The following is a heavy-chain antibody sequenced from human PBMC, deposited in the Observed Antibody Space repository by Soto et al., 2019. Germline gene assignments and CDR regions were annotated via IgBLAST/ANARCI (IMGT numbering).Heavy chain of an antibody. Sequence: QTGGSLRLSCAASGFTFSSYWMHWVRQAPGKGLVWVSRINSDGSSTSYADSVKGRFTISRDNAKNTLYLQMNSLRAEDTAVYYCARGGNSGTLDYYYGMDVWGQGTTVTVSS. CDR3: ARGGNSGTLDYYYGMDV. J-gene: IGHJ6*02. CDR1: GFTFSSYW. V-gene: IGHV3-74*01. D-gene: IGHD1-26*01. CDR2: INSDGSST.